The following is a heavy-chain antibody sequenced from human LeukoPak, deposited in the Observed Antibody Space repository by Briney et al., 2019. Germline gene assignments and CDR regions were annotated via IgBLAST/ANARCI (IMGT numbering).Heavy chain of an antibody. CDR3: ASTSAMVYFDY. CDR2: INHRGST. D-gene: IGHD5-18*01. CDR1: GGSFSGYH. Sequence: PSVTLSLTCAVYGGSFSGYHWSWIRQPPGKGLEWIGEINHRGSTNYNPSLKSRVTISVDTSKNQFSLKLSSVTAADTAVYYCASTSAMVYFDYWGQGTLVTVSS. V-gene: IGHV4-34*01. J-gene: IGHJ4*02.